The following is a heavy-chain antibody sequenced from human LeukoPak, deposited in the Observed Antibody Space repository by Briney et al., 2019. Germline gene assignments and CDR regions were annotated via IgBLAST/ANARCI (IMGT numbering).Heavy chain of an antibody. V-gene: IGHV3-13*01. J-gene: IGHJ4*02. CDR3: ARARWYSGYDF. D-gene: IGHD5-12*01. CDR1: GFTFSSYD. CDR2: IGTAGDT. Sequence: PGGSLRLSCAASGFTFSSYDMHWVRQATGKGLEWVSAIGTAGDTYYPGSVKGRFTISRENAKNSLYLQMNSQRAEDTAVYYCARARWYSGYDFRGQGTLVTVSS.